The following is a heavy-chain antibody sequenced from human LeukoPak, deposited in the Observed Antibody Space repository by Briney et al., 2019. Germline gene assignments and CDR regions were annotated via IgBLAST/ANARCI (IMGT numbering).Heavy chain of an antibody. CDR2: IKQDGNEK. Sequence: TGGSLRLSCAASRFTFSSYWMSWVRQAPGKGLEWVANIKQDGNEKYYVDSVKGRFTISRDNAKKSLYLQMNSLRAEDTAVYYCARHLSGVTGYTYGRGIDYWGQGTLVTVSS. J-gene: IGHJ4*02. CDR1: RFTFSSYW. D-gene: IGHD5-18*01. CDR3: ARHLSGVTGYTYGRGIDY. V-gene: IGHV3-7*01.